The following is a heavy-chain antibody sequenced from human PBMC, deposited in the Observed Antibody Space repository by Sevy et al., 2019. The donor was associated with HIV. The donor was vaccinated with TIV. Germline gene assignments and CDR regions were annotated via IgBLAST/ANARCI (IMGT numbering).Heavy chain of an antibody. V-gene: IGHV3-23*01. Sequence: GGSLRLSCVASGFTFSKYSMSWVRQTPGKGLEWVSTLSFACGRINYADSVKGRFTMSRDDSRNTFDLQMDSLRAADTAIYYCAREGCSKPHDYWGQGTLVTVSS. CDR1: GFTFSKYS. CDR2: LSFACGRI. J-gene: IGHJ4*02. D-gene: IGHD2-2*01. CDR3: AREGCSKPHDY.